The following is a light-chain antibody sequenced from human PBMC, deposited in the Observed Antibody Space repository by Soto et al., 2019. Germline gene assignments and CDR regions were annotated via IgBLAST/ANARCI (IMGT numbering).Light chain of an antibody. CDR2: AAS. CDR3: LQPNSYPWT. Sequence: DSVGDIVTITFRASQGIRNDLGWYQQKPGKAPKRLIYAASSLQSGVPSRFSGSVSGTEFTLTISSLQPEDFTTYYCLQPNSYPWTFGQGTKVDI. CDR1: QGIRND. J-gene: IGKJ1*01. V-gene: IGKV1-17*01.